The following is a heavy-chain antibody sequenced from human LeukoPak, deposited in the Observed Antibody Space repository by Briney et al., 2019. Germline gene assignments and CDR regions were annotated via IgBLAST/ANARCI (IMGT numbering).Heavy chain of an antibody. Sequence: SETLSLTCTVSGGSVSSGSFYWSWIRQPPGKGLEWIGYVYYSGSTNYNPSLKSRVTISVDTSKNQFSLKLSSVTAADTAVYYCARAQYYYDRTTFDPWGQGTLVTVPS. CDR1: GGSVSSGSFY. CDR3: ARAQYYYDRTTFDP. V-gene: IGHV4-61*01. J-gene: IGHJ5*02. CDR2: VYYSGST. D-gene: IGHD3-22*01.